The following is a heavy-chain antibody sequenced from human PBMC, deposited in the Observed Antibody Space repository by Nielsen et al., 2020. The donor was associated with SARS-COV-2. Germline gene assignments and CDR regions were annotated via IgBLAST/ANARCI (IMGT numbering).Heavy chain of an antibody. D-gene: IGHD3-16*01. V-gene: IGHV3-23*01. CDR2: ISGSGGST. CDR3: AKDGYKFGELAAQPLAG. J-gene: IGHJ4*02. Sequence: ETLSLTCAASGFTFSSYAMSWVRQAPGKGLEWVSAISGSGGSTYYADSVKGRFTISRDNSKNTLYLQMNSLRAEDTAVYYCAKDGYKFGELAAQPLAGWGQGTRVTVSS. CDR1: GFTFSSYA.